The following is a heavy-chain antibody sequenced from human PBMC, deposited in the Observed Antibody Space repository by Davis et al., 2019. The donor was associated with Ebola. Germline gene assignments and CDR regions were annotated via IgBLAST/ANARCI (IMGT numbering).Heavy chain of an antibody. V-gene: IGHV3-33*01. D-gene: IGHD6-13*01. J-gene: IGHJ6*02. Sequence: SLKISCAASGFTFSSYGMHWVRQAPGKGLEWVAVIWYDGSNKYYADSVKGRFTISRDNSKNTLYLQMNSLRAEDTAVYYCARGALLAAAGENYYYYGMDVWGQGTTVTVSS. CDR3: ARGALLAAAGENYYYYGMDV. CDR1: GFTFSSYG. CDR2: IWYDGSNK.